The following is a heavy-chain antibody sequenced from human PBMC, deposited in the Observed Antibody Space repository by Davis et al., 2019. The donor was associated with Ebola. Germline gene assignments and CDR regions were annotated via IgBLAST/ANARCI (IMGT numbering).Heavy chain of an antibody. D-gene: IGHD6-19*01. Sequence: GGSLRLSCAASGFTFSDYYMSWIRQAPGKGLEWVSYISSSGSTIYYADSVKGRFTISRDNAKNTLYLQMNSLRAEDTAVYYCARDRGSGWYGYAFDIWGQGTMVTVSS. V-gene: IGHV3-11*04. CDR2: ISSSGSTI. J-gene: IGHJ3*02. CDR1: GFTFSDYY. CDR3: ARDRGSGWYGYAFDI.